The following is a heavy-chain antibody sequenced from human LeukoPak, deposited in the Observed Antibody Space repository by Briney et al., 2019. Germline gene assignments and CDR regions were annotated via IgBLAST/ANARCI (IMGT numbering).Heavy chain of an antibody. Sequence: PSETLSLTCAVYGGSFSGYYWSWMRQPPGKGLEWIGEINHSGSTNYNPSLKSRVTISVDTSKNQFSLKLSSVTAADTAVYYCARAVVVTAYDFWGQGTLVTVSS. J-gene: IGHJ4*02. CDR2: INHSGST. D-gene: IGHD2-21*02. V-gene: IGHV4-34*01. CDR1: GGSFSGYY. CDR3: ARAVVVTAYDF.